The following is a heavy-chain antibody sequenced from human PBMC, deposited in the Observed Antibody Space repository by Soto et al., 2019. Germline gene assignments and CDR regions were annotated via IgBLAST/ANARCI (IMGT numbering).Heavy chain of an antibody. J-gene: IGHJ3*02. CDR3: ARGGSSITMIVVGYAFDI. V-gene: IGHV4-31*03. CDR1: GGSISSGGYY. D-gene: IGHD3-22*01. Sequence: SETLSLTCTVSGGSISSGGYYWSWIRQHPGKGLEWIGYIYYSGSTYYNPSLKSRVTISVDTSKNQFSLKLGSVTAADTAVYYCARGGSSITMIVVGYAFDIWGQGTMVTVSS. CDR2: IYYSGST.